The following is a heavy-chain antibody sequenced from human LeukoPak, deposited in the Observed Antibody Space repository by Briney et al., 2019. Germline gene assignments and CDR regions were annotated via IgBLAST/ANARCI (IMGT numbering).Heavy chain of an antibody. CDR3: AKGLDASGINGMDV. CDR1: GYTFTGYY. D-gene: IGHD3-10*01. J-gene: IGHJ6*02. CDR2: INPNSGGI. V-gene: IGHV1-2*02. Sequence: ASVKVSCKTSGYTFTGYYMHWVRQAPGQGLEWMGWINPNSGGIHYAQKFQGRVSMTRDTSINTAYMELSSLRSDDTAVYYCAKGLDASGINGMDVWGQGTTVTVSS.